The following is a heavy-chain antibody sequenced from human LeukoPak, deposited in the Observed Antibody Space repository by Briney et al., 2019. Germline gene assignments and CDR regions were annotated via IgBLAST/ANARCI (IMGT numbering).Heavy chain of an antibody. J-gene: IGHJ5*02. CDR3: ASDSSGYFGP. D-gene: IGHD3-22*01. CDR1: GFTFSDYY. V-gene: IGHV3-11*01. CDR2: ISNTGSAM. Sequence: SGGSLRLSCAASGFTFSDYYMNWIRQAPGKGLEWVPYISNTGSAMYYADSVKGRFTISRDNAKNSLYLQMNSLRAEDTAIYYCASDSSGYFGPWGPGTLVTVSS.